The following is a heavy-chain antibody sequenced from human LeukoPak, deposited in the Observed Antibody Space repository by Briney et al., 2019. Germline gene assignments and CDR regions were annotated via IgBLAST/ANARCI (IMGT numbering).Heavy chain of an antibody. Sequence: GGSLRLSCAASGFTFNDAWMNWVRQAPVKGLEWVGRIKSEAGGGTTDYAAPVKARFSISRDDSKNTLYLQMNNLTMEDTAVYYCTTNDAFDIWGQGTMVTV. CDR3: TTNDAFDI. CDR1: GFTFNDAW. J-gene: IGHJ3*02. CDR2: IKSEAGGGTT. V-gene: IGHV3-15*01.